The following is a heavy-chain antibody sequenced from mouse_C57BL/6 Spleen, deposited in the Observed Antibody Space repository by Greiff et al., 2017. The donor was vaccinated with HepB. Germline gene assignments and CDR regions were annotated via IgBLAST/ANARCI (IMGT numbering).Heavy chain of an antibody. J-gene: IGHJ2*01. CDR1: GYAFSSSW. V-gene: IGHV1-82*01. Sequence: VQLQQSGPELVKPGASVKISCKASGYAFSSSWMNWVKQRPGKGLEWIGRIYPGDGDTNYNGKFKGKATLTADKSSSTAYMQLSSLTSEDSAVYFCARSPQEYGRSYYLDYWGQGTTLTVSS. CDR2: IYPGDGDT. D-gene: IGHD1-1*01. CDR3: ARSPQEYGRSYYLDY.